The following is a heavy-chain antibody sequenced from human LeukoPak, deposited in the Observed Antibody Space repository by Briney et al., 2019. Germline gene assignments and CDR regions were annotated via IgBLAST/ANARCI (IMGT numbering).Heavy chain of an antibody. CDR3: AKARAPGIAAAGDY. CDR2: ISGRGGST. CDR1: GFTFSSYA. D-gene: IGHD6-13*01. J-gene: IGHJ4*02. V-gene: IGHV3-23*01. Sequence: GGSLRLSCAASGFTFSSYAMSWVRQAPGKGLEWVSAISGRGGSTYYADSVKGRFTISRDNSKNTLYLQMNSLRAEDTAVYYCAKARAPGIAAAGDYWGQGTLVTVSS.